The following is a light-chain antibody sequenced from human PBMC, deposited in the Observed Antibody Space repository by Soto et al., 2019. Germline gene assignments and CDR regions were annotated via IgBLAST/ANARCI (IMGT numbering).Light chain of an antibody. J-gene: IGKJ2*03. CDR1: ESIDSF. Sequence: EVVLTQSPGTLSLSPGERVTLSCRASESIDSFLAWYQHKPGQAPRLLIYDASSRAAGIPARFSDRGSGTDFTLTISSLEPEDFAFCYCQQRTNWLYSFGQGTQLEIK. CDR2: DAS. CDR3: QQRTNWLYS. V-gene: IGKV3-11*01.